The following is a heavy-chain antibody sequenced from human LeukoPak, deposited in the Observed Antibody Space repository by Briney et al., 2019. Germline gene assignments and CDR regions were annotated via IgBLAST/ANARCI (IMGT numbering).Heavy chain of an antibody. CDR2: INAGNGNT. CDR3: ARVSSDIRSLFAH. D-gene: IGHD3-3*02. V-gene: IGHV1-3*01. CDR1: GYTFTSYA. Sequence: ASVKVSCKASGYTFTSYAMHWVRQAPGQRLEWMGWINAGNGNTKYSQKFQGRVTITRDTSASTAYMELSSLRSEDTAVYYCARVSSDIRSLFAHWGQGPLVTVSS. J-gene: IGHJ1*01.